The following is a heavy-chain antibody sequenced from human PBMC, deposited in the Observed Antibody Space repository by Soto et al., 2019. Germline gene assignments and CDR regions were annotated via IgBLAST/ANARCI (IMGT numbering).Heavy chain of an antibody. CDR1: LGSISSSSFY. Sequence: SETLSLTCTVSLGSISSSSFYWGWIRRPPGKGLEWIGTIYYSGSTYYNPSLKSRVSISVDTSENQFSLKLSSVTAADTAIYYCARHIAVAGTPLYFDYWGQGALVTVSS. D-gene: IGHD6-19*01. V-gene: IGHV4-39*01. CDR2: IYYSGST. J-gene: IGHJ4*02. CDR3: ARHIAVAGTPLYFDY.